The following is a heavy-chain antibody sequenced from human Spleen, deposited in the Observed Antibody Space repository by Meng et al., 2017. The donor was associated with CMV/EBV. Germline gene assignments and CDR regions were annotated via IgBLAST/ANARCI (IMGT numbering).Heavy chain of an antibody. J-gene: IGHJ4*02. D-gene: IGHD3-22*01. Sequence: GSLRLSCTVSGGSMSSYHWTWIRQPPGKALEWIGYTYYSGSPNYNPSLKSRVPISVDTSKNQFSLRLSSVTVADTAVYYCARAYYYDSSGYYFGYYFDYWGQGTLVTVSS. V-gene: IGHV4-59*01. CDR2: TYYSGSP. CDR3: ARAYYYDSSGYYFGYYFDY. CDR1: GGSMSSYH.